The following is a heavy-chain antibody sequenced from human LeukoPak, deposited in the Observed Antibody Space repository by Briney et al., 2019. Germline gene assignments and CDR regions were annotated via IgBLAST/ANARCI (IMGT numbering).Heavy chain of an antibody. CDR3: ARGLMRIAAAGTGYYYYYGMDV. Sequence: ASVKVSCKASGYTFTSYDINWVRQATGQGLEWMGWMNPNSGNTGYAQKFQGRVTMTRNTSISTAYMELSSLRSEDTAVYYCARGLMRIAAAGTGYYYYYGMDVWGQGTTVTVSS. J-gene: IGHJ6*02. CDR2: MNPNSGNT. V-gene: IGHV1-8*01. CDR1: GYTFTSYD. D-gene: IGHD6-13*01.